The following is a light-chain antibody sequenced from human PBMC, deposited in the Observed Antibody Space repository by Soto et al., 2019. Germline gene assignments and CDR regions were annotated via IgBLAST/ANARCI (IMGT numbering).Light chain of an antibody. Sequence: EIVLTQSPGTLSLSPGDRATLSCSASQSVTRNFLVWYQQKPGRAPRLLMYCVSIRAPGIPDRFTGSGSGTDFTLPINRLEPEDFSLYYCQQYGNSAITFGQGTRLEIK. J-gene: IGKJ5*01. CDR1: QSVTRNF. V-gene: IGKV3-20*01. CDR2: CVS. CDR3: QQYGNSAIT.